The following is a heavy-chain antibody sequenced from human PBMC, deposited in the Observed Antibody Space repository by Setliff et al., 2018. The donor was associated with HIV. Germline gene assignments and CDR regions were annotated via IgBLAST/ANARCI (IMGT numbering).Heavy chain of an antibody. J-gene: IGHJ2*01. V-gene: IGHV1-58*01. CDR3: ARGRRSDYYDSNGYLYYYFDL. Sequence: SVKVSCKASGFTFSNSAVHWVRQARGQQLEWIGWIVVGRGNTDYAQKFQERVTITRDKSTSTVYMELSSLRSDDTAVYYCARGRRSDYYDSNGYLYYYFDLWGRGTLVTVSS. CDR2: IVVGRGNT. D-gene: IGHD3-22*01. CDR1: GFTFSNSA.